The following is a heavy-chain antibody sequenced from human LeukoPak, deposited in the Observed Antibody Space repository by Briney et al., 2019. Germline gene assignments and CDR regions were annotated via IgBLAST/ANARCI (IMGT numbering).Heavy chain of an antibody. J-gene: IGHJ1*01. Sequence: ASVKVSCKXSGYTFTGYYMHWVRQSPGQGLEWMGIINPSGGSTSYAQKFQGRVTMTRDTSTSTVYMELSSLRSEDTAVYYCARQGYYDSSGYYFQHWGQGTLVTVSS. CDR2: INPSGGST. V-gene: IGHV1-46*01. CDR3: ARQGYYDSSGYYFQH. CDR1: GYTFTGYY. D-gene: IGHD3-22*01.